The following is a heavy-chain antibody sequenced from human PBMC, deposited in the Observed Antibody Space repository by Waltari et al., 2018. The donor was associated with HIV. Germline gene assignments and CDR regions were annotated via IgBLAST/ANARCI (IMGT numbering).Heavy chain of an antibody. CDR2: IYTSGST. CDR3: ASGGDWYYFDY. CDR1: GGSISSGSSY. J-gene: IGHJ4*02. Sequence: QVQLQESGPGLVKPSQTLSLTCTVSGGSISSGSSYWSWIRQPAGKGLEWIGRIYTSGSTNYNPSLKSRVTISVDTSKNQFSLKLSSVTAADTAVYYCASGGDWYYFDYWGQGTLVTVSS. D-gene: IGHD3-16*01. V-gene: IGHV4-61*02.